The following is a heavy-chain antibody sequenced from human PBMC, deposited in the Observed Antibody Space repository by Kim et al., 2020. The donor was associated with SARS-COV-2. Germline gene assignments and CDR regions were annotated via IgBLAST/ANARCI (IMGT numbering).Heavy chain of an antibody. CDR1: GGSILIGGKF. CDR2: ISYTGNS. D-gene: IGHD2-2*01. CDR3: ARGQPLYS. V-gene: IGHV4-31*03. J-gene: IGHJ4*02. Sequence: SETLSLTCSVSGGSILIGGKFWTWLRQHAAKGLEWIGYISYTGNSHYSPSLRSRVRISLQTSENQFSLELTSVTAAHTAVDYCARGQPLYSWGQGILVTV.